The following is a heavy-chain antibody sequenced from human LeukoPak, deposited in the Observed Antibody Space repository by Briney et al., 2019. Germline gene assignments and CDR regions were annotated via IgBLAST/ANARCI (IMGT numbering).Heavy chain of an antibody. CDR3: ARGRNTMVRGAIGAETRYYSCYYMDV. CDR2: SNHSGST. J-gene: IGHJ6*03. CDR1: GGSISSGSYY. V-gene: IGHV4-39*07. Sequence: PSETLSLTCTVSGGSISSGSYYWSWIRQPPGKGLEWIGESNHSGSTNYNPSLKSRVTISLDTSQSQFSLKLSSVTAADTAVYYCARGRNTMVRGAIGAETRYYSCYYMDVWGKGTTVTVSS. D-gene: IGHD3-10*01.